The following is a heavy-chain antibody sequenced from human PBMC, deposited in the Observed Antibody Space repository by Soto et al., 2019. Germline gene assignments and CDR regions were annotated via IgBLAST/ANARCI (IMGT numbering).Heavy chain of an antibody. Sequence: ASVKVSCKASGYTFTSYYMHWVRQAPGQGLEWMGIINPSGGSTSYAQKFQGRVTMTRDTSTSIVYMELSSLRSEDTAVYYCARDGSSGWYIGWFDPWGQGTLVTVSS. V-gene: IGHV1-46*03. CDR2: INPSGGST. CDR1: GYTFTSYY. D-gene: IGHD6-19*01. CDR3: ARDGSSGWYIGWFDP. J-gene: IGHJ5*02.